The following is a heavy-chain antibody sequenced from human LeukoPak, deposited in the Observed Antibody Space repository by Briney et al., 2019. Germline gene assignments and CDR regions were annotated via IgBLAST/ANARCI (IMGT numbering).Heavy chain of an antibody. D-gene: IGHD3-10*01. V-gene: IGHV3-23*01. CDR2: ISGSGGST. Sequence: PGGSLRLSCAASGFTFSSYAMSWVRQAPGKGLEWVSAISGSGGSTYYADSVKGRFTISRDNSKNTLYLQMNSLRAEDTALYYCAKDMSPLYGSGSYGYWGQGTLVTVSS. CDR1: GFTFSSYA. CDR3: AKDMSPLYGSGSYGY. J-gene: IGHJ4*02.